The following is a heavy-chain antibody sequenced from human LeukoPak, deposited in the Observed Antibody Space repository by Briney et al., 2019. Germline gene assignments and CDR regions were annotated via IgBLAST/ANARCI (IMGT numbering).Heavy chain of an antibody. J-gene: IGHJ4*02. D-gene: IGHD1-14*01. CDR1: GFTFRTYW. CDR3: AKDVSGGN. CDR2: ISGSGVST. V-gene: IGHV3-23*01. Sequence: WGSLRLSCAASGFTFRTYWMSWVRQAPGKGLEWVSGISGSGVSTDYADSVKGRFTISRDNSKNTLYLQMNNLKAEDTAVYYCAKDVSGGNWGQGTLVTVSS.